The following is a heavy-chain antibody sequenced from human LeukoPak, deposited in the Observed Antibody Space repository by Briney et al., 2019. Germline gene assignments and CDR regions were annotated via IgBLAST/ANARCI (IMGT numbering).Heavy chain of an antibody. D-gene: IGHD3-10*01. Sequence: GGSLRLSCAASGFTFSSYDMHWVRQATGKGLEWVSAIGTAGDTYYPGSVKGRFTISRENAKNSLYLQMNSLRAEDTAVYYCARGGRLGELLGGGQFDYWGQGTLVTVSS. J-gene: IGHJ4*02. CDR3: ARGGRLGELLGGGQFDY. V-gene: IGHV3-13*01. CDR1: GFTFSSYD. CDR2: IGTAGDT.